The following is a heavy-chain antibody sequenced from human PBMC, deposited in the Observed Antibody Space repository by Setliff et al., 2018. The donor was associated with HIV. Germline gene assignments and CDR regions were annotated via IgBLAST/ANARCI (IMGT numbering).Heavy chain of an antibody. Sequence: SETLSLTCAVYGGSFSGYCWSWIRQPPGKGLEWIGEIQHSGRTNYNPSLKSRVTISVDTSKNQFSLRLSSVAAGDTAVYYCARSIVPVASGYYYFEYWGQGTLVTVSS. CDR2: IQHSGRT. CDR3: ARSIVPVASGYYYFEY. D-gene: IGHD3-3*01. V-gene: IGHV4-34*01. J-gene: IGHJ4*02. CDR1: GGSFSGYC.